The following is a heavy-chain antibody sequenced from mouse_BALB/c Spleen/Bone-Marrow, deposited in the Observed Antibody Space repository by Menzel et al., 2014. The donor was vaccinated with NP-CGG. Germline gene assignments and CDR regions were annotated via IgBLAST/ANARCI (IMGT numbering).Heavy chain of an antibody. CDR3: AKDWDGAWFAY. J-gene: IGHJ3*01. V-gene: IGHV2-5*01. CDR1: GFSLTSYG. CDR2: IWRGGST. Sequence: QVQLQQSGPGLVQPSQSLSITCTVSGFSLTSYGIHWVRQSPGKGLEWLGVIWRGGSTDYNAASMSRLSITKDNSKSQVFFKMNSLQADDTAIYYCAKDWDGAWFAYWGQGTLVTVSA. D-gene: IGHD4-1*01.